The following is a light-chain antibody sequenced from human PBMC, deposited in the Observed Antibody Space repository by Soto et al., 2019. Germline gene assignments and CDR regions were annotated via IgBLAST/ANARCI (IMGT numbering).Light chain of an antibody. CDR2: DAS. CDR1: QTVSSY. Sequence: LSXGERATLSCRASQTVSSYLAWYQQKPGQAPRLLVYDASXRATGIPARFSGSGSGTDFTLTISSLEPEDFAVYYCQQRRTFGQGTRLEIK. CDR3: QQRRT. J-gene: IGKJ5*01. V-gene: IGKV3-11*01.